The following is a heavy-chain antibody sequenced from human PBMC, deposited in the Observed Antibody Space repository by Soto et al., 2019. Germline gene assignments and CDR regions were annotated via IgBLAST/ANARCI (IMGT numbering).Heavy chain of an antibody. D-gene: IGHD2-15*01. Sequence: QLQESGPGLVKPSETLSLTCTVSGGSIRTTSYYWGWIRQSPGKGLEWIGSIFHSGATNYNPSLKSRVSISVDTSKNQFSLEMNFVTAADTAVYYCARWVVAASAYWYVDLWGRGTLVPVSS. J-gene: IGHJ2*01. V-gene: IGHV4-39*01. CDR2: IFHSGAT. CDR1: GGSIRTTSYY. CDR3: ARWVVAASAYWYVDL.